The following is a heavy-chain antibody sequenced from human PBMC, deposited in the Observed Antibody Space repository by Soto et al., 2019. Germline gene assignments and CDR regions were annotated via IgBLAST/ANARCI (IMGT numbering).Heavy chain of an antibody. V-gene: IGHV3-33*01. CDR3: ARGRGSWIQRWPPGY. J-gene: IGHJ4*02. CDR1: GFTFSSYG. D-gene: IGHD5-18*01. Sequence: QVQLVESGGGVVQPGRSLRLSCAASGFTFSSYGMHWVRQAPGKGLEWVEVIWYDGSNKYYADSVKGRFTISRDNSKNTRYLQMNSRRAEDTAGYYCARGRGSWIQRWPPGYWGQGTLVTVSS. CDR2: IWYDGSNK.